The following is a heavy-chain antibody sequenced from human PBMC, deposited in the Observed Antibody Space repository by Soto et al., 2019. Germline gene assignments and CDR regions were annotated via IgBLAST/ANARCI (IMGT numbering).Heavy chain of an antibody. CDR3: ARAVAVPADFDY. J-gene: IGHJ4*02. CDR2: INAGNGNT. V-gene: IGHV1-3*05. D-gene: IGHD6-19*01. Sequence: QVQLVQSGAEEKKPGASVNVSSKASGYTFTGYAMHWVRQAPGQRLEWMGWINAGNGNTKYSQKFQGRVTITRDTSASTAYMELSSLRSEDTAVYYCARAVAVPADFDYWGQGTLVTVSS. CDR1: GYTFTGYA.